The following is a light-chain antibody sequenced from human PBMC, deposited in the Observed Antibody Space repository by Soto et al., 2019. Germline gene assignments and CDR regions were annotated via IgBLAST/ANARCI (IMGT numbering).Light chain of an antibody. Sequence: ETVMTQSPATLSLSPGERATLSCRSSQSVSSSYLAWYQQKPGPATRLLVYGASTRADGIPARFTGSGSGTEFTLTISSLQSEDFAVYYCQQYHIWPPWTSGQGTKVDIK. CDR2: GAS. J-gene: IGKJ1*01. CDR1: QSVSSSY. V-gene: IGKV3-15*01. CDR3: QQYHIWPPWT.